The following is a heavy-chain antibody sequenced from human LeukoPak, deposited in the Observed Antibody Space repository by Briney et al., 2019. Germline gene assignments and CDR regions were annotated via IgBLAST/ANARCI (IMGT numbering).Heavy chain of an antibody. J-gene: IGHJ4*02. Sequence: SETLSLTCTVSGDSINSYYWSWIRQPPGKGLEWLGYIYYRGSANYNPSLKSRVTISIDTSKNQFSLKLTSVTAADTAVYYCARAVPFDYWGQGTLVTVSS. CDR2: IYYRGSA. D-gene: IGHD2-2*01. CDR1: GDSINSYY. V-gene: IGHV4-59*08. CDR3: ARAVPFDY.